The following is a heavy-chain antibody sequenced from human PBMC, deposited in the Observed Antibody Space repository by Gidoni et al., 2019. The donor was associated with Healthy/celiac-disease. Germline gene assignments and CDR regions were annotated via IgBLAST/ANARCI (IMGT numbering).Heavy chain of an antibody. V-gene: IGHV1-18*01. Sequence: QVQLVQSGAEVKKPGASVKVSCKASGYTFTSYGISWVRQAPGQGLEWMGWISAYNGNTNYAQKLQGRVTMTTDTSTSTAYMELRSLRSDDTAVYYCARVGGKEVPGKVYYYYYYGMDVWGQGTTVTVSS. CDR1: GYTFTSYG. J-gene: IGHJ6*02. CDR3: ARVGGKEVPGKVYYYYYYGMDV. CDR2: ISAYNGNT. D-gene: IGHD3-10*01.